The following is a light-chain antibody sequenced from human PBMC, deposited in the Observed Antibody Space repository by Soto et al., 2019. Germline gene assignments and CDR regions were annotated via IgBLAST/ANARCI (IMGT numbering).Light chain of an antibody. J-gene: IGLJ3*02. CDR2: SNS. CDR1: TSNIGAGYD. V-gene: IGLV1-40*01. CDR3: QSYDSSLSAAV. Sequence: QSALTQPPSVSGAPGQKVIISCTGSTSNIGAGYDVHWYQQLRGTAPKLLIYSNSNRPSGVPDRLSGSKSGTSASLAITGLQVEDEADYYCQSYDSSLSAAVFGGGTKLTVL.